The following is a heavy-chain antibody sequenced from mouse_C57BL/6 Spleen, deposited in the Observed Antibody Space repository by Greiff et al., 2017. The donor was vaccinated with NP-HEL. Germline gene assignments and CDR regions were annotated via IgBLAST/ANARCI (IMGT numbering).Heavy chain of an antibody. CDR2: INPNNGGT. J-gene: IGHJ4*01. CDR1: GYTFTDYN. Sequence: VQLQQSGPELVKPGASVKIPCKASGYTFTDYNMDWVKQSHGKSLEWIGDINPNNGGTIYNQKFKGKATLTVDKSSSTDYMELRSLTSEDTAVYYCARAGLYDYDEEGYAMDYWGQGTSVTVSS. CDR3: ARAGLYDYDEEGYAMDY. D-gene: IGHD2-4*01. V-gene: IGHV1-18*01.